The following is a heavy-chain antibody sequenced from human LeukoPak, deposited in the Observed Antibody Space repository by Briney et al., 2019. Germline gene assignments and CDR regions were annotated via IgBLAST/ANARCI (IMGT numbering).Heavy chain of an antibody. V-gene: IGHV3-9*01. CDR3: AKGPYSSGWFFIDY. Sequence: GRSLRLSCAASGFTFDDYAMHWVRHAPGKGLEWVSGISWNSGSIGYADSVKGRFTISRDNAKNSLYLQMTSLRAEDTALYYCAKGPYSSGWFFIDYWGQGTLVTVSS. J-gene: IGHJ4*02. CDR2: ISWNSGSI. D-gene: IGHD6-19*01. CDR1: GFTFDDYA.